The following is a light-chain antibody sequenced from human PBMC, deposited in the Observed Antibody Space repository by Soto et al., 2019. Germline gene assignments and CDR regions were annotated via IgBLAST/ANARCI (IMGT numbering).Light chain of an antibody. CDR2: SAS. CDR3: QQNGSLPIT. Sequence: EIVLTQSPCTLSLSPGERATLSCRTSQSLSGGYLAWFQQKPGQTPRLLIYSASNRATGIPDMFSGSGSGTDFTLTISRLEPEDFVVYYCQQNGSLPITFGQGTRLEIK. V-gene: IGKV3-20*01. J-gene: IGKJ5*01. CDR1: QSLSGGY.